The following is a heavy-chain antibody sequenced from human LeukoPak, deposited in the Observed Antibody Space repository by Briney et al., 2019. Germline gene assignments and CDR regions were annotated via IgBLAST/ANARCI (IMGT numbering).Heavy chain of an antibody. CDR1: GFTFDNYA. V-gene: IGHV3-21*01. CDR2: VSTSSSYI. Sequence: GRSLRLSCTASGFTFDNYAMHWVRQAPGKGLEWVSSVSTSSSYIYYADSLRGRFTISRDNAKNSLFLQMNSLRAEDTAVYYCAKDPLGPWGQGTLVTVSS. J-gene: IGHJ5*02. CDR3: AKDPLGP.